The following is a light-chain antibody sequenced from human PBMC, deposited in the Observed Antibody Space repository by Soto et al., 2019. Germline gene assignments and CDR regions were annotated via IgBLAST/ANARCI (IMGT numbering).Light chain of an antibody. V-gene: IGKV3D-20*01. CDR3: QQYGSSPIT. Sequence: IVLTQSPATMSLSPGERATLSCGASERVSSSYVAWYQMKAGLAPRLLIHAASTRASGIPDRFRGSKSGTDFTLTIRGLEPEDAALYYCQQYGSSPITFGQGTRLE. CDR1: ERVSSSY. J-gene: IGKJ5*01. CDR2: AAS.